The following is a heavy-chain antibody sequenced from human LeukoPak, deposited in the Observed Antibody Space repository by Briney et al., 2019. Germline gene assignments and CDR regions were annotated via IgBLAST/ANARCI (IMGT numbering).Heavy chain of an antibody. D-gene: IGHD6-19*01. CDR2: ISSSSSTT. Sequence: PGGSLRLSYAASGFTFSSYSMNWVRQAPGKGLEWVSYISSSSSTTYYADSVKGRFTISRDNAKNSLYLQMNSLRAEDTAVYYCARAGIAVAGDAFDIWGQGTMVTVSS. CDR1: GFTFSSYS. J-gene: IGHJ3*02. CDR3: ARAGIAVAGDAFDI. V-gene: IGHV3-48*01.